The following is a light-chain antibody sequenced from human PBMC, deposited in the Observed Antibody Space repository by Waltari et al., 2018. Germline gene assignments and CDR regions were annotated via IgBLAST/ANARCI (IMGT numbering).Light chain of an antibody. V-gene: IGKV1-9*01. J-gene: IGKJ1*01. CDR1: QGISSY. Sequence: IQLTQSPSSLSASVGDRVPITCRASQGISSYLAWYQQKPGKAPKLLIYAASTLQSGVPSRFSGSGSGTDFTLTISSLQPEDVATYYCQQLNSYPSWTFGQGTKVEIK. CDR2: AAS. CDR3: QQLNSYPSWT.